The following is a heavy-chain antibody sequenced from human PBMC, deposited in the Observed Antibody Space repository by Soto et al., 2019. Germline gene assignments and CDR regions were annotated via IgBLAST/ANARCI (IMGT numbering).Heavy chain of an antibody. J-gene: IGHJ5*02. CDR3: ARDRGGLMTLVTSSWLDP. CDR2: IWYDGSNQ. CDR1: GFNFRSYG. D-gene: IGHD4-17*01. V-gene: IGHV3-33*01. Sequence: VKLVESGGGLVKPGGSLRISCAASGFNFRSYGMQWVRQAPGKGLEWVAVIWYDGSNQYYADSVKGRFTISRDNSKNTLYLQMNSLRAEDTAMYYCARDRGGLMTLVTSSWLDPWGQGTLVTVSS.